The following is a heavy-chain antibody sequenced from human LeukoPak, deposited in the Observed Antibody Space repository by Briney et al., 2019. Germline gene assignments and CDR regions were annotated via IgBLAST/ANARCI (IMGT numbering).Heavy chain of an antibody. CDR1: GYSFTGHW. CDR3: ARHDRVTTITGTLNAEYYRH. J-gene: IGHJ1*01. Sequence: GESLKISCKGSGYSFTGHWIGWVRQMPGKGLEWMGIVYPEDSDSRYSPSFQGQVTISADKSINTAYLQWNSLKASDTAMYYCARHDRVTTITGTLNAEYYRHWGQGTLVSVSS. CDR2: VYPEDSDS. D-gene: IGHD5-12*01. V-gene: IGHV5-51*01.